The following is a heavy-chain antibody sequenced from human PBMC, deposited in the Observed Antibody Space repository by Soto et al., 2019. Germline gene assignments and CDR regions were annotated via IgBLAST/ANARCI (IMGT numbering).Heavy chain of an antibody. J-gene: IGHJ4*02. Sequence: HPGGSLRLSCAASGFTFSSYGMHWVRQAPGKGLEWVAVISYDGSNKYYADSVKGRFTISRDNSKNTLYLQMNSLRAEDTAVYYCAKDLDSSGSAVDYWGQGTLVTVSS. V-gene: IGHV3-30*18. D-gene: IGHD6-19*01. CDR3: AKDLDSSGSAVDY. CDR1: GFTFSSYG. CDR2: ISYDGSNK.